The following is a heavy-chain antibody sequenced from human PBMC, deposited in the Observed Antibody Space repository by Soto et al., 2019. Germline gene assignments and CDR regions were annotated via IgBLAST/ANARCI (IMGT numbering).Heavy chain of an antibody. Sequence: QVQLVESGGGVVQPGRSPRLSCAASGFTFSSYGMHWVRQAPGKGLEWVAVIWYDGSNKYYADSVKGRFTISRDNSKNTLYLQMNSLRAEDTAVYYCARDYYYGSGSCFPFDYWGQGTLVTVSS. J-gene: IGHJ4*02. CDR2: IWYDGSNK. CDR1: GFTFSSYG. D-gene: IGHD3-10*01. V-gene: IGHV3-33*01. CDR3: ARDYYYGSGSCFPFDY.